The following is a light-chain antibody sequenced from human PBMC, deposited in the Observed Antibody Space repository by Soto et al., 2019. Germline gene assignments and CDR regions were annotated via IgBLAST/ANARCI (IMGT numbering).Light chain of an antibody. Sequence: QSALTQPASVSGSPGQSITISCTGTSSDVGSYNLVSWYQQHPGKAPKLMIYEGSKRPSGVSNRFSGSKSGNTASLTISGLQAEDEADYYCCSYAGGDVVFGGGTKRTVL. CDR3: CSYAGGDVV. V-gene: IGLV2-23*01. J-gene: IGLJ2*01. CDR2: EGS. CDR1: SSDVGSYNL.